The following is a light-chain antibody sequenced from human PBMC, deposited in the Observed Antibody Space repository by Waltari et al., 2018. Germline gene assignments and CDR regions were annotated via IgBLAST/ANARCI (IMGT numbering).Light chain of an antibody. V-gene: IGKV3-20*01. CDR2: GAS. CDR3: QHYVRLPVT. CDR1: QSVGRS. Sequence: EIVLTQSPGTLSLSPGERATLSCWASQSVGRSLAWYQQKRGQAPRLLISGASTRATGIPDRFSGSGSGTDFSLTISRLEPEDFAVYYCQHYVRLPVTFGQGTKVEIK. J-gene: IGKJ1*01.